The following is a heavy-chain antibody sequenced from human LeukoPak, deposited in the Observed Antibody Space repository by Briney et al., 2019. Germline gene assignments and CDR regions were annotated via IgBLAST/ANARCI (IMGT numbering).Heavy chain of an antibody. CDR3: AREGQYGDGFDI. CDR1: GFTFSSYA. J-gene: IGHJ3*02. CDR2: ISGSGDST. V-gene: IGHV3-23*01. D-gene: IGHD2-2*01. Sequence: PGGSLRLSCAASGFTFSSYAMSWVRQAPGKGLEWVSAISGSGDSTYYADSVKGRFTISRDNAKNSLYLQMNSLRAEETAVYYCAREGQYGDGFDIWGQGTMVTVSS.